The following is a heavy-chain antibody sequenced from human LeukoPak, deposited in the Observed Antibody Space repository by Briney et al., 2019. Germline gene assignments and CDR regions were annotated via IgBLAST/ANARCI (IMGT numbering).Heavy chain of an antibody. Sequence: GGSLRLSCAASGFTFSSYEMIWVRQAPGKGLEWVSYISSSGNSINYADSVKGRFTISRDNSKNTLYLQMNSLRAEDTAVYYCAKDQDPYYSWERFDYWGQGTLVTVSS. CDR1: GFTFSSYE. CDR2: ISSSGNSI. V-gene: IGHV3-48*03. D-gene: IGHD4-11*01. J-gene: IGHJ4*02. CDR3: AKDQDPYYSWERFDY.